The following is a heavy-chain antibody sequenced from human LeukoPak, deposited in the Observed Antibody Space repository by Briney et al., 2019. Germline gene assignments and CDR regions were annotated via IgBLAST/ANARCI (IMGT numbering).Heavy chain of an antibody. CDR1: GFPFSSNY. V-gene: IGHV3-53*01. CDR3: ARGGSGSYYYNWFDP. J-gene: IGHJ5*02. CDR2: IYSSGYT. Sequence: GGPLRLPCAPSGFPFSSNYVSGVPRAPGKGLEGASVIYSSGYTYYADSVKGRFTISRDNSKNILYLQINSLGAEDTAVYYCARGGSGSYYYNWFDPWGQGTLVTVSS. D-gene: IGHD3-10*01.